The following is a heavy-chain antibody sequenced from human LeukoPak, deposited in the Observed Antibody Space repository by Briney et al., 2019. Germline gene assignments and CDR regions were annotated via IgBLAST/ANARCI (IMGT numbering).Heavy chain of an antibody. CDR3: AGGMPAAAVWYYYYYMDV. CDR1: GGSISSSNW. Sequence: SETLSLTCAVSGGSISSSNWWSWVRQPPGKGLEWIGEIYHSGSTNYNPSLKSRVTISVDKSKNQFSLKLSSVTAADTAVYYCAGGMPAAAVWYYYYYMDVWGKGTTVTVSS. D-gene: IGHD2-2*01. J-gene: IGHJ6*03. V-gene: IGHV4-4*02. CDR2: IYHSGST.